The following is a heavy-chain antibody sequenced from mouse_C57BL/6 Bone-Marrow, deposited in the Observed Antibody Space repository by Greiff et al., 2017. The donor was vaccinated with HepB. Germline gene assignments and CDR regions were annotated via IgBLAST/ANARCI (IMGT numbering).Heavy chain of an antibody. CDR2: INPYNGGT. CDR3: ARHGITTVVEGYAMDY. J-gene: IGHJ4*01. V-gene: IGHV1-19*01. D-gene: IGHD1-1*01. CDR1: GYTFTDYY. Sequence: VQLQQSGPVLVKPGASVKMSCKASGYTFTDYYMNWVKQSHGKSLEWIGVINPYNGGTSYNQKFKGKATLTVDKSSSTAYMELNSLTSEDSAVYYCARHGITTVVEGYAMDYWGQGTSVTVSS.